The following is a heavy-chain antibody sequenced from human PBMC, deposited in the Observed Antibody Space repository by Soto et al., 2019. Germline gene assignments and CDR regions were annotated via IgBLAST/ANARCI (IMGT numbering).Heavy chain of an antibody. CDR1: GYTFTNYG. CDR2: ISGYNGNT. Sequence: QGHLVQSGAEVKKPGASVTVSCKASGYTFTNYGISWVRQAPGQGLEWMGSISGYNGNTKYAPKFQCRDTLPSDTSTSTSYIQLRSLRSDDTAVYYCAREMSVNYHGDYVDYWGQGTLVNVS. V-gene: IGHV1-18*01. J-gene: IGHJ4*02. CDR3: AREMSVNYHGDYVDY. D-gene: IGHD4-17*01.